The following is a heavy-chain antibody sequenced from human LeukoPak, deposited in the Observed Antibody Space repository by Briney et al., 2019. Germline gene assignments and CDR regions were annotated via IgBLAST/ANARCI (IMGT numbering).Heavy chain of an antibody. V-gene: IGHV3-20*04. CDR3: ARVGEEQGITIFGVVIEYYFDY. CDR2: INWNGGST. Sequence: PGGSLRLSCAASGFTFDDYGMSWVRQAPGKGLEWVSGINWNGGSTGYADSVKGRFTISRDNAKNSLYLQMNSLRAEDTALYYCARVGEEQGITIFGVVIEYYFDYWGQGTLVTVSS. CDR1: GFTFDDYG. J-gene: IGHJ4*02. D-gene: IGHD3-3*01.